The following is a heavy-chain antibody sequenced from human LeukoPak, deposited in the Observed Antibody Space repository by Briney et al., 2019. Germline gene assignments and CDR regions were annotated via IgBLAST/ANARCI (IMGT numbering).Heavy chain of an antibody. D-gene: IGHD3-10*01. CDR3: ARRLPYYYGSGSYIPFYNWFDP. J-gene: IGHJ5*02. CDR1: GGSISSSNW. V-gene: IGHV4-4*02. CDR2: IYHSGST. Sequence: SETLSLTCAVSGGSISSSNWWSWVRPPPGKGLEWIGEIYHSGSTNYNPSLKSRVTISVDTSKNQFSLKLSSVTAADTAVYYCARRLPYYYGSGSYIPFYNWFDPWGQGTLVTVSS.